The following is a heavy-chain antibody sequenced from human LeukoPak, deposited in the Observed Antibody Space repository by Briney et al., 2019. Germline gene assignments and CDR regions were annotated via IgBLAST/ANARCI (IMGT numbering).Heavy chain of an antibody. Sequence: GGSLRLSCAASGFTFSDAWMSWVRQAPGKGLEWVGRIKSKTDGGTTDHAAPVKGRFTISRDNSKNTLYLQMNSLRAEDTAVYYCARGPVSSSGFFDYWGQGTLVTVSS. D-gene: IGHD3-22*01. CDR3: ARGPVSSSGFFDY. CDR1: GFTFSDAW. J-gene: IGHJ4*02. CDR2: IKSKTDGGTT. V-gene: IGHV3-15*01.